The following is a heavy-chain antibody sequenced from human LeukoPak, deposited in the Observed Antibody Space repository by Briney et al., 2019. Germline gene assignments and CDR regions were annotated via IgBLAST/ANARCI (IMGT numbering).Heavy chain of an antibody. V-gene: IGHV4-39*01. CDR2: IYYGGRT. D-gene: IGHD3-22*01. J-gene: IGHJ4*02. Sequence: PSGTLSLTCAVSGGSITNYYWTWIRQPPGKGLEWMGGIYYGGRTYTTPSPTSRVTISVDTSKNQFSLTLSSVTAADTAVYYCARQKRRYYYDSSGYIYDYWGQGTLVTVSS. CDR3: ARQKRRYYYDSSGYIYDY. CDR1: GGSITNYY.